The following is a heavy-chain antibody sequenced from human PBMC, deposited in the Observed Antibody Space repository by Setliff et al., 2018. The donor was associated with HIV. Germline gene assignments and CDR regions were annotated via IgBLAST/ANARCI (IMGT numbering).Heavy chain of an antibody. V-gene: IGHV5-51*01. J-gene: IGHJ4*02. CDR1: GYGFYGWW. CDR2: IYPDDSTT. D-gene: IGHD6-19*01. CDR3: ARVLAVAGTDPPGDY. Sequence: GESLKISCKGSGYGFYGWWIGWVRQMPGKGLEWMGIIYPDDSTTRYSPSFQGQVTMSADKSISTAYLQWTSLRAEDTAVYYCARVLAVAGTDPPGDYWGQGTLVTVSS.